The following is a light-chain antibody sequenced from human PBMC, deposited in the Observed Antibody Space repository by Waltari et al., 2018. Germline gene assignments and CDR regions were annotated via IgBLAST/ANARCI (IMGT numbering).Light chain of an antibody. J-gene: IGKJ2*01. Sequence: DIQMTQSPSSLSASVGDRVTITCRASQNIYNYLNWYQQKPGNAPKLRIYAASSLQSGVPSRFSGSGSGTDYTLTISSLQPEDFATYYCQQSFSTPPYTFGQGTKLEIK. V-gene: IGKV1-39*01. CDR2: AAS. CDR3: QQSFSTPPYT. CDR1: QNIYNY.